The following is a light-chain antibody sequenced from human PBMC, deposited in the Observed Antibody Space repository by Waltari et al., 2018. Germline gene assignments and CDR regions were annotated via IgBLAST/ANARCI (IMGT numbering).Light chain of an antibody. CDR2: DAS. CDR1: HGIASN. Sequence: EKVMTQSPATLSVSPGGVVTLSCRASHGIASNLAWYQYRPGQAPRLLIYDASTRASGSPSMFSGSWSGTEFTLTISGLQSDDSALYYCQQYNDWYSFGQGTKLEI. J-gene: IGKJ2*03. V-gene: IGKV3-15*01. CDR3: QQYNDWYS.